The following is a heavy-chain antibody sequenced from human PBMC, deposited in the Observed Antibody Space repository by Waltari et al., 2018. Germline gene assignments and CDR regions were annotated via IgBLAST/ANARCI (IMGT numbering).Heavy chain of an antibody. CDR2: VWYDGINK. CDR3: ARGALAGRFFDF. D-gene: IGHD6-19*01. CDR1: GFTFNRYV. Sequence: QVLLVESGGGVVQPGRSLRLSCAASGFTFNRYVMQWVRQAPGKGRGWVAVVWYDGINKYYADSVKGRFTIAKDNSENTLYLHMNSLRVEDTATYYCARGALAGRFFDFWGQGTPVIVSS. J-gene: IGHJ4*02. V-gene: IGHV3-33*01.